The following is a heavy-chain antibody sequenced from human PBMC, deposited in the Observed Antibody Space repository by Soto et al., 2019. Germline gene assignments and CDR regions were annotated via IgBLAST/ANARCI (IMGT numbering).Heavy chain of an antibody. V-gene: IGHV3-48*01. CDR2: ISSSSTTI. J-gene: IGHJ3*02. D-gene: IGHD6-19*01. CDR1: GFPFSNYN. Sequence: EVQLVESGGGLVQPGGSLRLSCAASGFPFSNYNMNWVRQAPGKGLEWVSYISSSSTTIYYADSVKGRFTISRDNAKNSLYLQMNSLRAEDTAVYYCARAKQWLAGAFDIGGQGTMVTVSS. CDR3: ARAKQWLAGAFDI.